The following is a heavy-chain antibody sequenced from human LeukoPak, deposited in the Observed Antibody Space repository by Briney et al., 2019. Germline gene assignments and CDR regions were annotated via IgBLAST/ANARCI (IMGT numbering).Heavy chain of an antibody. Sequence: ASVKVSCKASGYTFASYGISWVRQAPGQGLEWMGWISAYNGNTNYAQKLQGRVTMTTDTSTSTAYMELRSLRSDDTAVYYCARDRSSSSISAVDYWGQGTLVTVSS. CDR1: GYTFASYG. V-gene: IGHV1-18*01. CDR3: ARDRSSSSISAVDY. CDR2: ISAYNGNT. D-gene: IGHD6-13*01. J-gene: IGHJ4*02.